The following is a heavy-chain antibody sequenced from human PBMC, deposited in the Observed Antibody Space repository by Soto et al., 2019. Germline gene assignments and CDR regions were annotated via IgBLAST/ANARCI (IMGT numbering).Heavy chain of an antibody. V-gene: IGHV1-8*01. D-gene: IGHD2-2*02. J-gene: IGHJ6*02. CDR1: GYTFTSYD. CDR2: MNPNSGNT. Sequence: ASVKVSCKASGYTFTSYDINWVRQATGQGLEWMGWMNPNSGNTGYAQKFQGRVTMTRNTSISTAYMELSSLRSEDTAVYYCARFMSSCRLLYGYYYYGMDVWGQGTTVTVSS. CDR3: ARFMSSCRLLYGYYYYGMDV.